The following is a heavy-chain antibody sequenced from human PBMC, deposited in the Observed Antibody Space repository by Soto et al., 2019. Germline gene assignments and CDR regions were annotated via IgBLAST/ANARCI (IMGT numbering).Heavy chain of an antibody. J-gene: IGHJ6*02. V-gene: IGHV3-30*18. CDR2: ISYDGSNK. Sequence: GGSLRLSCAASGFTFSSYGMHWVRQAPGKGLEWVAVISYDGSNKYYADSVKGRFTISRDNSKNTLYLQMNSLRAEDTAVYYCAKVPPDEYGMDVWGQGTTVTVPS. CDR1: GFTFSSYG. CDR3: AKVPPDEYGMDV.